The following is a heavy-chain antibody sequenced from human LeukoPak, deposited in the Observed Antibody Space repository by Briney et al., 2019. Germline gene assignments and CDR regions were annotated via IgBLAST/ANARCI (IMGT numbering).Heavy chain of an antibody. J-gene: IGHJ5*02. D-gene: IGHD6-13*01. CDR3: AKGLTYWAAGTKWFDP. CDR1: GFTFSSYS. CDR2: ISSSSSYI. V-gene: IGHV3-21*01. Sequence: GGSLRLSCAASGFTFSSYSMNWVRQAPGKGLEWVSSISSSSSYIYYADSVKGRFTISRDNAKNSLYLQMNSLRAEDTAVYYCAKGLTYWAAGTKWFDPWGQGTLVTVSS.